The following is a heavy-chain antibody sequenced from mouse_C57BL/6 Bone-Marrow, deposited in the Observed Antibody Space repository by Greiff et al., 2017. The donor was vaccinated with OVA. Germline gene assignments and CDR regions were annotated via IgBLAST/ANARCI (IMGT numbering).Heavy chain of an antibody. CDR1: GYTFTSYW. J-gene: IGHJ4*01. CDR3: ARSFPMDY. V-gene: IGHV1-59*01. Sequence: QVQLQQPGAELVRPGTSVKLSCKASGYTFTSYWMHWVKQRPGQGLEWIGVIYPSDSYTNYNQKFKGKATLTVDTSSSTAYMQLSSLTSEDSAVYYCARSFPMDYWGQGTSVTVSS. CDR2: IYPSDSYT.